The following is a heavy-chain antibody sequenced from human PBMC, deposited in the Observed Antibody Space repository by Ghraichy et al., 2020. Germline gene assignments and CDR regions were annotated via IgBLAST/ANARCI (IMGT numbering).Heavy chain of an antibody. Sequence: GGSLRLSCAASGFTFTNYPMHWVRQAPGKGLEWVAVISYDGNNKYYADSVKGRFTISRDNSKNTLYLQMNSLRAEDTAVYYCARDINGDFDYWGQGTLVTVSS. CDR1: GFTFTNYP. CDR3: ARDINGDFDY. CDR2: ISYDGNNK. V-gene: IGHV3-30-3*01. J-gene: IGHJ4*02. D-gene: IGHD3-10*01.